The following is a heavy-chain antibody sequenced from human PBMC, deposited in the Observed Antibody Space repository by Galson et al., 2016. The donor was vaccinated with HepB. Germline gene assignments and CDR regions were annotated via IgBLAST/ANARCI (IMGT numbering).Heavy chain of an antibody. CDR3: VGAFLGY. Sequence: SLRLSCAASGFTFTTSAMSWVRQAPGKGLEWVGHIQNKNYGGTAVYAAPAKGRFTISRDDSTHTVYLQMSDLKTEDTAVYYCVGAFLGYWGQRALVTVSA. CDR2: IQNKNYGGTA. V-gene: IGHV3-15*01. D-gene: IGHD3-3*01. CDR1: GFTFTTSA. J-gene: IGHJ4*02.